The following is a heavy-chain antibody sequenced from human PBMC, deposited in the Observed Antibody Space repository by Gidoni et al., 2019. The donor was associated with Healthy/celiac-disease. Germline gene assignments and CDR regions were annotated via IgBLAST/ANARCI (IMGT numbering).Heavy chain of an antibody. CDR1: GFTFSRHA. CDR3: AREVGATAYYYYYYGMDV. D-gene: IGHD1-26*01. CDR2: ISYDGSNK. Sequence: QVQLVESGGGVVQPGRSLRLSCAASGFTFSRHAMHWVRQAPGKGLAVVAVISYDGSNKYYADAVKGRFTISRDNSKNTLYLQMNSLRAEDTAVYYGAREVGATAYYYYYYGMDVWGQGTTVTVSS. J-gene: IGHJ6*02. V-gene: IGHV3-30-3*01.